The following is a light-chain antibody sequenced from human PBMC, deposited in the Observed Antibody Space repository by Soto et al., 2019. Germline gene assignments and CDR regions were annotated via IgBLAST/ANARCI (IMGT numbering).Light chain of an antibody. Sequence: DIVMTQSPDSLAVSLGERATINCKSSQSVLYSSNNKNYLAWYQEKPGQPPKLLIYWASARESGVPDRFSGSGSGTDFTLTISRLQAEDVAVYYCQQFYDTSPTFGQGTKVEIK. CDR2: WAS. V-gene: IGKV4-1*01. CDR3: QQFYDTSPT. CDR1: QSVLYSSNNKNY. J-gene: IGKJ1*01.